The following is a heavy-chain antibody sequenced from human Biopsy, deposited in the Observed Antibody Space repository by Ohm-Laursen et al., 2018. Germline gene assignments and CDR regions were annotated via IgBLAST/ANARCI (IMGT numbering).Heavy chain of an antibody. J-gene: IGHJ6*02. Sequence: SGLVSCKASGYTFAGYYLHWVRQAPGHGLEWMGWINPNSGNANDAQSFQGRLTVTRDTSISTAYMELTSLTFDDTAIYYCARVPAYPSIDGYYGLDLWGQGTTVIVSS. CDR1: GYTFAGYY. V-gene: IGHV1-2*02. CDR2: INPNSGNA. D-gene: IGHD3-16*01. CDR3: ARVPAYPSIDGYYGLDL.